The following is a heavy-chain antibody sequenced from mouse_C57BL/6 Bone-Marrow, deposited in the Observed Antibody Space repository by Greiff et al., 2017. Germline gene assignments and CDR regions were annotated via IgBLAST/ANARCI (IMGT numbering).Heavy chain of an antibody. CDR3: ARRGTTVVARAMDY. CDR2: FSSGGSYT. Sequence: EVKVVVFGGDLVKPGGPLKLSCAASGFTFSSFGLSWFRLTPDKRLEWVATFSSGGSYTYYPDSVKGRFPISSDNDKNTLYLQMSSLKSEDTAMYYCARRGTTVVARAMDYWGQGTSVTVSS. CDR1: GFTFSSFG. V-gene: IGHV5-6*02. D-gene: IGHD1-1*01. J-gene: IGHJ4*01.